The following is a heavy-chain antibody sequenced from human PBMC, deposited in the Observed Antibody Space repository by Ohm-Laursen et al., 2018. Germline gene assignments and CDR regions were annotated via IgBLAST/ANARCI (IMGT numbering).Heavy chain of an antibody. J-gene: IGHJ4*02. CDR2: INHSGNT. Sequence: GTLSLTCAVHGGSFSGYYWSWIRQPPGKGLEWIGDINHSGNTHYNPSLKSRVTISVDTSKNQFSLKVSSVTAADTAVYYCARENDYYDSSGYYSHFDYWGQGTLVTVSS. D-gene: IGHD3-22*01. CDR1: GGSFSGYY. V-gene: IGHV4-34*01. CDR3: ARENDYYDSSGYYSHFDY.